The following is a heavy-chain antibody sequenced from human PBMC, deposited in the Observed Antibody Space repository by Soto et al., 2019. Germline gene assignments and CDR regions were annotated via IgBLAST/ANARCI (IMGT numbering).Heavy chain of an antibody. CDR1: GFTFSSYG. CDR2: ISYDGSNK. J-gene: IGHJ5*02. V-gene: IGHV3-30*03. Sequence: QVQLVESGGGVVQPGRSLRLSCAASGFTFSSYGMHWVRQAPGKGLEWVAVISYDGSNKYYADSVKGRFTISRDNSKNTLYLQMNSLRADDTAVYYCAGNWFDPWGQGTLVTVSS. CDR3: AGNWFDP.